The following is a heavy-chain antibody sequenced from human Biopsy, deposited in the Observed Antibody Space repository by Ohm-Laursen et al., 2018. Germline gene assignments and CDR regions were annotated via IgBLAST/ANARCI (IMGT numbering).Heavy chain of an antibody. D-gene: IGHD4-11*01. CDR2: ISYDGSGE. V-gene: IGHV3-30*03. CDR3: ARDGKRWDYSTYFSWHFDL. CDR1: GFNFDDFA. J-gene: IGHJ2*01. Sequence: RSLRLSCAASGFNFDDFAMHWVRQAPGKGLEWVAVISYDGSGEYYADSLQGRFIISRDNPKNTVDLQMNSLRAEDTAVYFCARDGKRWDYSTYFSWHFDLWGRGTLVTVSS.